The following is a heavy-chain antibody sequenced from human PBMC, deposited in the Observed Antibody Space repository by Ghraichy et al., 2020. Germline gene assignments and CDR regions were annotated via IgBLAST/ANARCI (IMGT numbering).Heavy chain of an antibody. CDR1: GFTFSSHW. J-gene: IGHJ6*02. CDR3: AKNGGGYQTPSDTNYYFGMDV. V-gene: IGHV3-74*01. D-gene: IGHD3-22*01. CDR2: INSDGSST. Sequence: GESLNISCAASGFTFSSHWMHWVRQAPGKGLVWVSRINSDGSSTSYADSVKGRFTISRDNAKNTLYLQMNSLRAEDTAVYYCAKNGGGYQTPSDTNYYFGMDVWGQGTTVTVSS.